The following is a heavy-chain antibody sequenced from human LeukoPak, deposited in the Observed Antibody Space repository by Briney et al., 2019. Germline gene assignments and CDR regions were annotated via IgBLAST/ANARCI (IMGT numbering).Heavy chain of an antibody. V-gene: IGHV4-39*01. CDR1: GGSISSSSYY. Sequence: TSETLSLTCTVSGGSISSSSYYWGWIRQPPGKGLEWIGSIYYSGSTYYNPSLKSRVTISVDTSKNQFSLKLSSVTAADTAVYYCARSLGATTFPYFDYWGQGTLVTVSS. CDR3: ARSLGATTFPYFDY. CDR2: IYYSGST. D-gene: IGHD1-26*01. J-gene: IGHJ4*02.